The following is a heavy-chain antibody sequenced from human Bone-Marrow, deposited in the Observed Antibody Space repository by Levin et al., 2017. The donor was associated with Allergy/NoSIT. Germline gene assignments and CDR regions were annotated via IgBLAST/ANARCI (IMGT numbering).Heavy chain of an antibody. Sequence: GESLKISCKASGYRITTYAMNWVRQAPGQGLEWMGWINTHTGNPSYAQGFTGRFVFSLDTSVNTAYLQISSLKADDTAVYYCARGGGYCNGGSCSYWYFDLWGRGTLVTVSS. CDR3: ARGGGYCNGGSCSYWYFDL. CDR2: INTHTGNP. CDR1: GYRITTYA. V-gene: IGHV7-4-1*02. D-gene: IGHD2-15*01. J-gene: IGHJ2*01.